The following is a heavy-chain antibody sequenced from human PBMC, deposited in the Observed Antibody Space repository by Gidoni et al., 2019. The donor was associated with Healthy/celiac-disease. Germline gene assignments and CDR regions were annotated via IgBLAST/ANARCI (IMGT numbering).Heavy chain of an antibody. CDR2: IYYSGST. J-gene: IGHJ1*01. Sequence: QLQLQESGPGLVKPSETLSLTCTVSGGSISSSSYYWGWIRQPPGKGLEWIGSIYYSGSTYYNPSLKSRVTISVDTSKNQFSLKLSSVTAADTAVYYCASPYSGSYRAEYFQHWGQGTLVTVSS. D-gene: IGHD1-26*01. CDR1: GGSISSSSYY. CDR3: ASPYSGSYRAEYFQH. V-gene: IGHV4-39*01.